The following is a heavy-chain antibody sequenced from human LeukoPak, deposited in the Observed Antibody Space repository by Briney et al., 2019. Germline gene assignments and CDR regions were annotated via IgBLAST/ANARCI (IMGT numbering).Heavy chain of an antibody. V-gene: IGHV3-30*03. CDR2: ISYDGSNK. CDR3: ARESGVAVTTFGFDP. CDR1: GFTFSSYG. J-gene: IGHJ5*02. Sequence: PGRSLRLSCAASGFTFSSYGMHWVRQAPGKGLEWVAVISYDGSNKYYADSVKGRFTISRDNSKNTLYLQMNSLRAEDTAVYYCARESGVAVTTFGFDPWGQGTLVTVSS. D-gene: IGHD4-17*01.